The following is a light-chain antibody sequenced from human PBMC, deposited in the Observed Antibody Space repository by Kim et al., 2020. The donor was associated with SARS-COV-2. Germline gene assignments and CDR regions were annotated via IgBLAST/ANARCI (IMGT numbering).Light chain of an antibody. Sequence: VALGEAARITGGGTNMGSKNVHWYQQKPGQAPVLVIYRDSNRPSGIPERFSGSNSGNTATLTISRAQAGDEADYYCQVWDSSTVVFGGGTQLTVL. V-gene: IGLV3-9*01. CDR3: QVWDSSTVV. CDR2: RDS. CDR1: NMGSKN. J-gene: IGLJ2*01.